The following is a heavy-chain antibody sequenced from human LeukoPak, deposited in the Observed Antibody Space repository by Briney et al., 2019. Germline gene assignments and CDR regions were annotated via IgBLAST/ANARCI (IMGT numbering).Heavy chain of an antibody. D-gene: IGHD6-13*01. CDR1: GYTFTSHD. CDR2: MNPNSGNA. J-gene: IGHJ4*02. Sequence: ASVKVSCKASGYTFTSHDINWVRQATGQGLKWMGWMNPNSGNAGYAQKFQGRVAMTRDTSISTAYMELSSLRSEDTAVYYCARGLAAAGTYYFDYWGQGTLVTVSS. V-gene: IGHV1-8*01. CDR3: ARGLAAAGTYYFDY.